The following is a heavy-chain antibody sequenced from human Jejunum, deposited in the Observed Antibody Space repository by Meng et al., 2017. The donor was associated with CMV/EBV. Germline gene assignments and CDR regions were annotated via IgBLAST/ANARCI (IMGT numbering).Heavy chain of an antibody. J-gene: IGHJ4*01. CDR3: VKDHKD. Sequence: EVQLLESGRVLVKPGGSLRLSCVGSGFTFSSYALSWVRQAPGKGLEWVSTVSGSSITTYYADSVKGRFTISRDNYNDILSLEMNSLRAEDTALYYCVKDHKDWGHGTLVTVSS. CDR2: VSGSSITT. CDR1: GFTFSSYA. V-gene: IGHV3-23*01.